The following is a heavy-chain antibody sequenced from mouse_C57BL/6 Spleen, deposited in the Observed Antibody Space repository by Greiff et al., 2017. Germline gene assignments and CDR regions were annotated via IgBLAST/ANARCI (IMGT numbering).Heavy chain of an antibody. D-gene: IGHD2-1*01. CDR1: GYTFTSYW. J-gene: IGHJ4*01. CDR2: INPSSGYT. V-gene: IGHV1-7*01. Sequence: VQLQQSGAELAKPGASVKLSCKASGYTFTSYWMHWVKQRPGQGLEWIGYINPSSGYTKYNQKFKDKATLTADKSSSTAYMQLSSLTYEDSAVYYCGGGNTGYYAMDYWGQGTSVTVSS. CDR3: GGGNTGYYAMDY.